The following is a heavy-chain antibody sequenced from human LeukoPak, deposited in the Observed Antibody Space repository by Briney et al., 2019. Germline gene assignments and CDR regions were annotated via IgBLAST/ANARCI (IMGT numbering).Heavy chain of an antibody. J-gene: IGHJ1*01. CDR1: GFTFSSYA. V-gene: IGHV3-23*01. CDR2: ISGSGAGT. Sequence: GGSLRLSCAASGFTFSSYAMNWVRQAPEKGLEWVSSISGSGAGTSYADSVKGRFTISRDNSKNTLYLQMNSLRAEDTAVYYCAIGSYFQHWGQGTLVTVSS. CDR3: AIGSYFQH.